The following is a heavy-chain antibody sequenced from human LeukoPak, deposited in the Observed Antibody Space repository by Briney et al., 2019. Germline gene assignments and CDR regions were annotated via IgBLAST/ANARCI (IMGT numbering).Heavy chain of an antibody. CDR3: ARVGIVGATTGFHY. J-gene: IGHJ4*02. Sequence: GGSLRLSCAASGFTFDDYAMHWVRQAPGKGLEWVSGISWNSGSIGYADSVKGRFTISRDNARNSLFLQMNSLRAEDTAVYYCARVGIVGATTGFHYWGQGTLVTVSS. V-gene: IGHV3-9*01. D-gene: IGHD1-26*01. CDR1: GFTFDDYA. CDR2: ISWNSGSI.